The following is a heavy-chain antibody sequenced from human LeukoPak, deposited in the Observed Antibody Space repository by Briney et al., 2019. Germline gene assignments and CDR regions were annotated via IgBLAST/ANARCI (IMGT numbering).Heavy chain of an antibody. V-gene: IGHV5-51*01. Sequence: GESLQISCKGSAYCFTSYWVGWVRQMPGKGLEWMGIICPGDSDTRYSPSFQGQVTISADKSISTAYLQWRSLKASDTAMYYCAREGQHLGKSDGMDGWGKGTTFAAS. CDR1: AYCFTSYW. D-gene: IGHD6-13*01. CDR2: ICPGDSDT. J-gene: IGHJ6*04. CDR3: AREGQHLGKSDGMDG.